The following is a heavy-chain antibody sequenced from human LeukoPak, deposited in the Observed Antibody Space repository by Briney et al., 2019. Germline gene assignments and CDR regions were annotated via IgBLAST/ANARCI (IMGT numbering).Heavy chain of an antibody. J-gene: IGHJ3*02. CDR2: ISAYNGNT. Sequence: GASVKVSCKASGYTFTSYGISWVRQAPGQGLEWMGWISAYNGNTNYAQKLQGRVTMTTDTSTSTAYMELRSLRSDDTAVYYCAREGAGCSSTSCLLGAFDIWGQGTMVTVSS. CDR1: GYTFTSYG. CDR3: AREGAGCSSTSCLLGAFDI. D-gene: IGHD2-2*01. V-gene: IGHV1-18*01.